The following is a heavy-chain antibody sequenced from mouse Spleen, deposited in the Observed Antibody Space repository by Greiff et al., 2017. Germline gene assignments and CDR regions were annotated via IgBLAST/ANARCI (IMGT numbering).Heavy chain of an antibody. CDR3: ANYYGSRYFDY. V-gene: IGHV1-85*01. Sequence: QVTLKGSGPELVKPGASVKLSCKASGYTFTSYDINWVKQRPGQGLEWIGWIYPRDGSTKYNEKFKGKATLTVDTSSSTAYMELHSLTSEDSAVYFCANYYGSRYFDYWGQGTTLTVSS. D-gene: IGHD1-1*01. CDR1: GYTFTSYD. CDR2: IYPRDGST. J-gene: IGHJ2*01.